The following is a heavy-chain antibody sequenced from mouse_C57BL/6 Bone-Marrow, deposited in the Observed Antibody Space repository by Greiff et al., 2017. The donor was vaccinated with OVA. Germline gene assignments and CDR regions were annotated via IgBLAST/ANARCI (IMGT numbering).Heavy chain of an antibody. D-gene: IGHD1-1*01. CDR2: ISNGGGST. CDR3: ARQITTVVADDWYFVV. V-gene: IGHV5-12*01. CDR1: GFTFSDYY. Sequence: DVKLVESGGGLVQPGGSLKLSCAASGFTFSDYYMYWVRQTPEKRLEWVAYISNGGGSTYYPDTVKGRFTISRDNAKNTLYLQMSRLKSEDTAMYYCARQITTVVADDWYFVVWGTGTTVTVSS. J-gene: IGHJ1*03.